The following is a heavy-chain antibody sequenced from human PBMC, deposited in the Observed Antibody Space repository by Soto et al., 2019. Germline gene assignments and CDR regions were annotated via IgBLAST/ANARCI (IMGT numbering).Heavy chain of an antibody. CDR3: AREGVGATTSNFDY. D-gene: IGHD1-26*01. Sequence: ASVKVSCKASGGTFSSYAISWVRQAPGQGLEWMGGIIPIFGTANYAQKFQGRVTITADESTSTAYMELSSLRSEDTAVYYCAREGVGATTSNFDYSGQGTLVTVYS. J-gene: IGHJ4*02. CDR2: IIPIFGTA. CDR1: GGTFSSYA. V-gene: IGHV1-69*13.